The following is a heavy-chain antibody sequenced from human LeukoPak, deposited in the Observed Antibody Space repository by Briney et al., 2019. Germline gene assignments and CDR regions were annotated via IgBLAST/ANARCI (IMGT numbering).Heavy chain of an antibody. D-gene: IGHD3-3*01. CDR2: IIPIVGTA. Sequence: SVKVSCKASGGTFSSYAISWVRQAPGQGLEWMGRIIPIVGTANYAQKFQGRVTITTDESTSTAYMELSSLRSEDTAVYYCARANRFGVVSYYYYYYMDVWGKGTTVTVSS. V-gene: IGHV1-69*05. CDR1: GGTFSSYA. J-gene: IGHJ6*03. CDR3: ARANRFGVVSYYYYYYMDV.